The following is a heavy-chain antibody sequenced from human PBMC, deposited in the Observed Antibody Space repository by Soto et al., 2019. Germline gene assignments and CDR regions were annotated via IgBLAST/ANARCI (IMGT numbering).Heavy chain of an antibody. CDR2: IYPGDSDT. V-gene: IGHV5-51*01. CDR1: GYSFTSYW. Sequence: GESLKISCKGSGYSFTSYWIAWVRQMPGKGLEWMGIIYPGDSDTRYSPSFQGQVTISADKSISTAYLQWSSLKASDTAIYYCARSYSSSSDDAFDIWGQGTMVTVSS. J-gene: IGHJ3*02. CDR3: ARSYSSSSDDAFDI. D-gene: IGHD6-13*01.